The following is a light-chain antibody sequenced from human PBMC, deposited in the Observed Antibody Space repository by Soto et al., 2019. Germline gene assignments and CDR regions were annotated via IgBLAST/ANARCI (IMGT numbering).Light chain of an antibody. J-gene: IGKJ1*01. CDR1: QSLDNRH. CDR3: QQYSIAKWT. CDR2: GTS. V-gene: IGKV3-20*01. Sequence: IVLTQSPGTLSLSPCERATLSCRASQSLDNRHLAWYQQKPGQAPRVLIYGTSNRATGIPVRFSGSGSGTDFTLTISRLEPEDFAVYYCQQYSIAKWTFGQGTNLEIK.